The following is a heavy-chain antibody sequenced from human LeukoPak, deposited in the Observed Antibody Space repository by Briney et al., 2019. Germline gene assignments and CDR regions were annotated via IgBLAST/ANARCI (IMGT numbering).Heavy chain of an antibody. J-gene: IGHJ4*02. CDR1: GFTFSTYW. V-gene: IGHV3-7*01. CDR2: IKQDGSEK. Sequence: GGSLRLSCAASGFTFSTYWMSWVRQAPGKGLEWVANIKQDGSEKYYVDSVKGRFTISRDNAKNSLYLQMNSLRAGDTAMYYCARDSAGNDYWGQGTLVTVSS. CDR3: ARDSAGNDY. D-gene: IGHD6-13*01.